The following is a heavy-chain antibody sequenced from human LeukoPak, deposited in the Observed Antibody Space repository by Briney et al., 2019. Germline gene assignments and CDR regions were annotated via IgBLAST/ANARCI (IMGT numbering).Heavy chain of an antibody. D-gene: IGHD2-15*01. V-gene: IGHV4-34*01. Sequence: PSETLSLTCAVYGGSFSGYYCNWIRQPPGKGLEWIGEINHSGSTNYNPSLKSRVTISVDTSKNQFSLKLSSVTAADTAVYYCARGGVVAATLRQYGMDVWGQGTTVTVSS. J-gene: IGHJ6*02. CDR2: INHSGST. CDR3: ARGGVVAATLRQYGMDV. CDR1: GGSFSGYY.